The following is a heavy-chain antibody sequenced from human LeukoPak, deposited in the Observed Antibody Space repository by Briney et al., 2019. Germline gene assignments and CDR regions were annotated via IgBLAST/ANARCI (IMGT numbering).Heavy chain of an antibody. V-gene: IGHV4-34*01. CDR2: INHSGST. D-gene: IGHD6-19*01. CDR1: GGSFSGYY. CDR3: ASEGQYNWNDM. Sequence: SETLSLTCAVYGGSFSGYYWSWIRQPPGKGLEWIGEINHSGSTNYNPSLKSRVTISVDTSKNQFSLKLSAVTAADTAVYYCASEGQYNWNDMWGQGTLVTVSS. J-gene: IGHJ5*02.